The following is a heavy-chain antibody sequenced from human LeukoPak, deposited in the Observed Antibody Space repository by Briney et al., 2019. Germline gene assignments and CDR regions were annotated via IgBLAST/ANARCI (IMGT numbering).Heavy chain of an antibody. V-gene: IGHV4-39*07. CDR1: GGSVYTSDYY. CDR2: IFYTGKT. J-gene: IGHJ4*02. CDR3: ARVFDS. Sequence: SETLSLTCTVSGGSVYTSDYYWGWVRQPPGKGPEWIGDIFYTGKTNYNPSLKSRVSVSIDTSKNQFSLKLTSVTAADTAVYYCARVFDSWGQGTLVTVSS.